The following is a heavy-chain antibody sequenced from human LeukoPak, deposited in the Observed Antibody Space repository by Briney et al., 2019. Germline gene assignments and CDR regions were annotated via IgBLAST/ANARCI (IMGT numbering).Heavy chain of an antibody. CDR1: GFTFSSYG. Sequence: GRSLRLSCAASGFTFSSYGMHWGRQAPGKGLEWVAVIWYDGSNKYYADSVKGRFTISRDNSKNTLYLQMNSLSAEDTAVYSCAKGGPYDSSGYPLDYWGQGTLVTVSS. CDR3: AKGGPYDSSGYPLDY. D-gene: IGHD3-22*01. V-gene: IGHV3-33*06. J-gene: IGHJ4*02. CDR2: IWYDGSNK.